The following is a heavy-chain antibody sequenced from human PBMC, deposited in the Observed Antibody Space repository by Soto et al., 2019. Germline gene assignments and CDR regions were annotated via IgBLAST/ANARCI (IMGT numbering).Heavy chain of an antibody. J-gene: IGHJ6*02. D-gene: IGHD3-10*01. CDR1: GYTLTELS. CDR2: FDPEDGET. V-gene: IGHV1-24*01. CDR3: VRLGGIFDFPESSGMDV. Sequence: ASVKVSCKVSGYTLTELSMHWVRHAPGKGLEWMGGFDPEDGETIYAQKFQGRVTMTEDTSTDTAYMALSSLRSEDTAVYYCVRLGGIFDFPESSGMDVWGQGTTVTLSS.